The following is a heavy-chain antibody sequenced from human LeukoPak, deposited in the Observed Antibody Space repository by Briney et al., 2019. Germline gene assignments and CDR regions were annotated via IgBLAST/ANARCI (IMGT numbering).Heavy chain of an antibody. CDR1: GFTFSTYW. CDR3: AKGVLSGMRYYYGMDV. V-gene: IGHV3-23*01. CDR2: ITSSGDTT. D-gene: IGHD3-10*01. J-gene: IGHJ6*04. Sequence: GGSLRLSCAASGFTFSTYWMNWVRQAPGKGLEWVSSITSSGDTTHYADSVRGRFTISRDNSRNTLSLQMTSLRAEDTAVYYCAKGVLSGMRYYYGMDVWGKGTTVTVSS.